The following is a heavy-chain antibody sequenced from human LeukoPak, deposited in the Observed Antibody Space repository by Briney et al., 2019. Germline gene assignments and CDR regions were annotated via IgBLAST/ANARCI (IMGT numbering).Heavy chain of an antibody. CDR1: GFTFDDYG. Sequence: GGSLRLSCAASGFTFDDYGMSWVRQAPGKGLEWVSVIYSGGITYYADSVKGRFTISRDNSKKTIYLQMNSLRAEDTAVYYCASYNPYYWGQGTLVTVSS. CDR3: ASYNPYY. V-gene: IGHV3-53*01. D-gene: IGHD1-1*01. CDR2: IYSGGIT. J-gene: IGHJ4*02.